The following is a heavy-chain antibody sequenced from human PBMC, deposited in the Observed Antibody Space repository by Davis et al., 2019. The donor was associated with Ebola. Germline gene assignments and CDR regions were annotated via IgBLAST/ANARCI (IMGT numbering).Heavy chain of an antibody. CDR3: ASLRRTITGMDDGFDI. Sequence: GESLKISCKDSGNSFTSHWIGWVRQMPGKGLDWMGIIYTGDSDTRYSPSFRGQVIISADKSMKTAFLQRSSLKASDSGMYYCASLRRTITGMDDGFDIWGEGTMVTVSS. J-gene: IGHJ3*02. CDR2: IYTGDSDT. CDR1: GNSFTSHW. V-gene: IGHV5-51*01. D-gene: IGHD2-8*02.